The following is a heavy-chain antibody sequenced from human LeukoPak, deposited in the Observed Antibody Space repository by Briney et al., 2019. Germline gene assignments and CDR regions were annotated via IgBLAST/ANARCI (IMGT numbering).Heavy chain of an antibody. Sequence: GGSLRLSCAASGFTFSSYSMNWVRQAPGKGLEWVSCISSSSSYIYYADSVKGRFTISRDSAKNSLYLQMNSLRADDTAAYYCARVPRYGSGSYYSLDHWGQGTLVAVSS. D-gene: IGHD3-10*01. V-gene: IGHV3-21*04. CDR2: ISSSSSYI. J-gene: IGHJ4*02. CDR3: ARVPRYGSGSYYSLDH. CDR1: GFTFSSYS.